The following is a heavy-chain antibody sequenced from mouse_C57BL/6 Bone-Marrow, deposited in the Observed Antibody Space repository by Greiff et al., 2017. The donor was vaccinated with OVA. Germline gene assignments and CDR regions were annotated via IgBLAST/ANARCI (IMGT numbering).Heavy chain of an antibody. Sequence: VQLMESGAELVRPGASVKLSCTASGFNIKDDYMHWVKQRPEQGLEWIGWIDPENGDTEYASKFQGKATITAATSSTTAYLQLSSLTYEDTAVDYCTGVVEAMDYWGQGTSVTVSS. CDR2: IDPENGDT. J-gene: IGHJ4*01. D-gene: IGHD1-1*01. CDR3: TGVVEAMDY. CDR1: GFNIKDDY. V-gene: IGHV14-4*01.